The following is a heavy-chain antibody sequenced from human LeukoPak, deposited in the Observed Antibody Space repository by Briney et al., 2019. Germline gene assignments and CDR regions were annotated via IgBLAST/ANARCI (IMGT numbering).Heavy chain of an antibody. CDR2: ISWDGRST. D-gene: IGHD5-24*01. CDR1: GFTFEDYN. J-gene: IGHJ4*02. Sequence: GGSLRLSCAASGFTFEDYNMHWVRQVPGKGLEWVSLISWDGRSTYYADSVKGRFTISRDNSKNSLYLQMNSLRTEDTALYYCARGSTISMVYWGQGTLDTVSS. CDR3: ARGSTISMVY. V-gene: IGHV3-43*01.